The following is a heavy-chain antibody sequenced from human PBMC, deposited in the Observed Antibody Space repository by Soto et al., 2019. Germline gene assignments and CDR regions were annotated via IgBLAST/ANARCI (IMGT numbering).Heavy chain of an antibody. D-gene: IGHD2-15*01. CDR2: INPSDGST. J-gene: IGHJ5*02. Sequence: VVSVKVSCKAAGYSFTSYYMHWVRQTPGRGLEWMGIINPSDGSTLYAQRFQGRVTMTRDTSTTTVYMDLSSLRSEDTAVYYCAREYCSGGSCRPDPWGQGTPVTVSS. CDR1: GYSFTSYY. CDR3: AREYCSGGSCRPDP. V-gene: IGHV1-46*03.